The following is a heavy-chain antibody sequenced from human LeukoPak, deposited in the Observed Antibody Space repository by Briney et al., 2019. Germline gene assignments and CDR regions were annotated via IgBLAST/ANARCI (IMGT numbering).Heavy chain of an antibody. V-gene: IGHV1-18*01. J-gene: IGHJ3*02. CDR1: GYTFTSYG. CDR2: ISAYNGNT. D-gene: IGHD3-22*01. CDR3: ARRAGFYSSGYDNAFDI. Sequence: ASVKVSCKASGYTFTSYGISWVRQAPGQGLEWMGWISAYNGNTNYAQKLQGRVTMTTDTSTSTAYMELRSLRSDDTAVYYCARRAGFYSSGYDNAFDIWGQGTMVTVSS.